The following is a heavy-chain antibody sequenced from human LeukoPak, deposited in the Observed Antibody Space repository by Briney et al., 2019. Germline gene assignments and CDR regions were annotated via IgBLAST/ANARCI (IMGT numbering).Heavy chain of an antibody. D-gene: IGHD1-26*01. CDR3: VRPGIVGATAFDY. CDR1: GGSISSSSYY. Sequence: SETLSLTCTVSGGSISSSSYYGGWIRQPPGKGLEWIGSIYYSGSTYYNPSLKSRVTISVDTSKNQFSLKLSSVTAADTAFYYCVRPGIVGATAFDYWGQGTLVTVSS. V-gene: IGHV4-39*01. CDR2: IYYSGST. J-gene: IGHJ4*02.